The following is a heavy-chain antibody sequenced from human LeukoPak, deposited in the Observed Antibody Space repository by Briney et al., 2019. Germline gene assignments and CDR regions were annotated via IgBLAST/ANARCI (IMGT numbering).Heavy chain of an antibody. CDR2: INPRGGST. D-gene: IGHD6-25*01. CDR3: ARVGSAAATADY. CDR1: GYTFTSYY. Sequence: ASVKVSCKASGYTFTSYYMHWMRQAPGQGPEWMGIINPRGGSTDYAQKFQGRITMTSDTSTSTVYMELNSLRSDGTAVYFCARVGSAAATADYWGQGTLVTVSS. V-gene: IGHV1-46*01. J-gene: IGHJ4*02.